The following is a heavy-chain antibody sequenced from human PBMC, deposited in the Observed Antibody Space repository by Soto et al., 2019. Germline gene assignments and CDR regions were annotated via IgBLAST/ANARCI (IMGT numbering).Heavy chain of an antibody. V-gene: IGHV1-18*01. CDR2: ISTYNGNT. D-gene: IGHD1-26*01. CDR3: ARDSVRSGSSSGY. CDR1: GYTFTNYG. Sequence: QVQLVQSGAEVKKPGASVKVSCKASGYTFTNYGISWVRQATGQGLEWVGWISTYNGNTNYAQKLQDRLTLTTGTSTRTAYMELRSLRSDDTAKYYGARDSVRSGSSSGYWGQGTLVTVSS. J-gene: IGHJ4*02.